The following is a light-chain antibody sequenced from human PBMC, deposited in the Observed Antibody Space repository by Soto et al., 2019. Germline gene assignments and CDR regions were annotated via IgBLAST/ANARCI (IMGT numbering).Light chain of an antibody. CDR3: QVWDNSGDHYV. J-gene: IGLJ1*01. Sequence: SYELTQPPSVSVAPGQTARLTCGGNSLGSASVHWYQQKSGQAPVLVVYDDSDRPSGIPERFSGSKSGNTAALTVSRVEAGDEADYFCQVWDNSGDHYVFGTGTKVTVL. V-gene: IGLV3-21*02. CDR1: SLGSAS. CDR2: DDS.